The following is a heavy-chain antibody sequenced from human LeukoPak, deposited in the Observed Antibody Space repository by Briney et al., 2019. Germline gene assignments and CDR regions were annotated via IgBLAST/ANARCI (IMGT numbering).Heavy chain of an antibody. CDR3: ARRARRDPEHFDY. Sequence: ASVKVSCKASGGTFSSYAISWVRQAPGQGLECMGGIIPIFGTANYAQKFQGRVTITADESTSTAYMELSSLRSEDTAVYYCARRARRDPEHFDYWGQGTLVTVSS. CDR1: GGTFSSYA. CDR2: IIPIFGTA. J-gene: IGHJ4*02. V-gene: IGHV1-69*13.